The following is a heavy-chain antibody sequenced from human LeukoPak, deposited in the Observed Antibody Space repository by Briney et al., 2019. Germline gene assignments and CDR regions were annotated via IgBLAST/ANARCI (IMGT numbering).Heavy chain of an antibody. CDR3: ASGEGSSRAFYYYMDV. CDR1: GYTFTGYY. CDR2: INTNTGNP. Sequence: VASVKVSCKASGYTFTGYYMHWVRQAPGQGLEWMGWINTNTGNPTYAQGFTGRFVFSLDTSVSTAYLQISSLKAEDTAVYYCASGEGSSRAFYYYMDVWGKGTTVTVSS. V-gene: IGHV7-4-1*02. D-gene: IGHD6-13*01. J-gene: IGHJ6*03.